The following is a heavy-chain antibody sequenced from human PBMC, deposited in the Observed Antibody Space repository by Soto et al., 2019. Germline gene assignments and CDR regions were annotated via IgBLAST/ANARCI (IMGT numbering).Heavy chain of an antibody. CDR1: GFTFSSYG. Sequence: QVQLVESGGGVVQPGRSLRLSCAASGFTFSSYGMHWVRQAPGKGLEWVAGISSDGNNKYSANSLKGRFTISRDNSKNTLYLQMDSLRAEDTAVYYCAKDSGRGSADYYFDYWGQGTLVTVSS. CDR3: AKDSGRGSADYYFDY. CDR2: ISSDGNNK. D-gene: IGHD3-10*01. V-gene: IGHV3-30*18. J-gene: IGHJ4*02.